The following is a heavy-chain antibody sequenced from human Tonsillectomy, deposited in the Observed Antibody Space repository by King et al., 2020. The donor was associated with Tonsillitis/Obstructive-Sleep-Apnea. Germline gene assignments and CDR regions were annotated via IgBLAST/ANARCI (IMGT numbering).Heavy chain of an antibody. CDR3: VREKGPFDAFDI. Sequence: VQLVESGGGVVQPGRSLRLSCAASGFTFSNYGMHWVRQAPDKGLEWVAVIWSAGTNKYYADSVKGRFTFSRDNSKNTLDLQMNSLRAEDTAVYYCVREKGPFDAFDIWGLGTMVTVSS. CDR2: IWSAGTNK. CDR1: GFTFSNYG. J-gene: IGHJ3*02. V-gene: IGHV3-33*01.